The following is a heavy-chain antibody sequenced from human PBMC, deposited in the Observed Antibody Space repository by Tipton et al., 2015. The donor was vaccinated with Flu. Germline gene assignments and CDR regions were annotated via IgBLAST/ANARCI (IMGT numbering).Heavy chain of an antibody. J-gene: IGHJ5*01. Sequence: TLSLTCSVSGDSVSSDYYWGWIRQPPGKGLEWIGNLHHSGNAYYNPSLKSRVILSVARSKNLFPLRLTSVTAADTAVYFCARRDYSNYVSEPKNWFDSWGQGTLVTVSS. CDR1: GDSVSSDYY. CDR2: LHHSGNA. V-gene: IGHV4-38-2*01. D-gene: IGHD4-11*01. CDR3: ARRDYSNYVSEPKNWFDS.